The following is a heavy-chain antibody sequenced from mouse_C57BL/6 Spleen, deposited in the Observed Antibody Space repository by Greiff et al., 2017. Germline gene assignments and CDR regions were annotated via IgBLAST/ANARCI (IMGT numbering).Heavy chain of an antibody. CDR1: GFTFSSYA. D-gene: IGHD2-1*01. V-gene: IGHV5-9-1*02. CDR2: ISSGGDYI. J-gene: IGHJ3*01. CDR3: TRKENYGNEFAY. Sequence: DVMLVESGEGLVKPGGSLKLSCAASGFTFSSYAMSWVRQTPEKRLEWVAYISSGGDYIYYADTVKGRFTISRDNARNTLYLQMSSLKSEDTAMYYCTRKENYGNEFAYWGQGTLVTVSA.